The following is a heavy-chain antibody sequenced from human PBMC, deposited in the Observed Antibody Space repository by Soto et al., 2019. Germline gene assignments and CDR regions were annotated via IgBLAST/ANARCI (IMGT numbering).Heavy chain of an antibody. CDR3: ARDFTINYDSSGRFDY. CDR1: GYTFTSYG. Sequence: ASVKVSCKASGYTFTSYGISGVRQAPGQGLEWMGWISAYNGNTNYAQKLQGRVTMTTDTSTSTAYMELRSLRSDDTAVYYCARDFTINYDSSGRFDYWGQGTLVTVSS. J-gene: IGHJ4*02. CDR2: ISAYNGNT. V-gene: IGHV1-18*01. D-gene: IGHD3-22*01.